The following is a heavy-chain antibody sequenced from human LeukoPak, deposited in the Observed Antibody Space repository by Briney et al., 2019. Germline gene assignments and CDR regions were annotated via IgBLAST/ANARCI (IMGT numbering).Heavy chain of an antibody. J-gene: IGHJ6*02. D-gene: IGHD7-27*01. CDR2: INQDGSEK. CDR3: GRDGISNWGRHYGMDV. V-gene: IGHV3-7*03. Sequence: PGGTLSLSCAASGFTFRRYWMSWVRQAPGKGLEWVASINQDGSEKYYVDSVKGRFTISRDDSKNTLYLQMNGLRDEDTAVYYCGRDGISNWGRHYGMDVWGQGTTVIVSS. CDR1: GFTFRRYW.